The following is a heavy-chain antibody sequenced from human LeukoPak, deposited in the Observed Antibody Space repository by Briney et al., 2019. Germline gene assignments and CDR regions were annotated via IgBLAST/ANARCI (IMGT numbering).Heavy chain of an antibody. Sequence: GGSLRLSCAASGFTFSSHGMHWVRQAPGKGLEWVAVISYDGSNKYYADSVKGRFTLSRENSKKTLYLQMNGLRAEDTAVYYCAKDHRYYDSSGYPRTDYFDSWGQGTLVTVSS. V-gene: IGHV3-30*18. D-gene: IGHD3-22*01. CDR2: ISYDGSNK. CDR3: AKDHRYYDSSGYPRTDYFDS. CDR1: GFTFSSHG. J-gene: IGHJ4*02.